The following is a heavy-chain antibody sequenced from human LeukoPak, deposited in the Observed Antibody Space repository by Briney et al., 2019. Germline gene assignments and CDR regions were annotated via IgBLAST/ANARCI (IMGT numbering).Heavy chain of an antibody. Sequence: GGSLRLSCAASGFTFSNYWMSWVRQAPGKGLEWVANMKEDGSEKNYVDSVKGRFTISGDNAQDSLYLQMNSLRAEDTAVYYCARDRGYSNFDYWGQGTLVTVSS. CDR3: ARDRGYSNFDY. J-gene: IGHJ4*02. V-gene: IGHV3-7*01. CDR2: MKEDGSEK. CDR1: GFTFSNYW. D-gene: IGHD4-11*01.